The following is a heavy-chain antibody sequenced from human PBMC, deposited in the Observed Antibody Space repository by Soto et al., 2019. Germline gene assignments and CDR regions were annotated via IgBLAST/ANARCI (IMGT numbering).Heavy chain of an antibody. CDR1: GFSFENYG. V-gene: IGHV3-30*18. J-gene: IGHJ6*02. Sequence: PGGSLRLSCAASGFSFENYGMHWVRQAPGKGLEWVAFISYDGSHTYESQSARDRFTISRDNAENALYLQMNSLTVEDTGVYFCAKDQRGIFGMPAWRDFDYYGMDVWGQGTTVTVSS. CDR2: ISYDGSHT. D-gene: IGHD3-3*01. CDR3: AKDQRGIFGMPAWRDFDYYGMDV.